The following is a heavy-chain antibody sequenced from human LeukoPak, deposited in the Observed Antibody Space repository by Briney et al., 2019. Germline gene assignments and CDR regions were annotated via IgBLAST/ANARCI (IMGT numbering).Heavy chain of an antibody. CDR2: IYPGDSDT. J-gene: IGHJ4*02. CDR1: GYSFTSYW. V-gene: IGHV5-51*01. Sequence: KPGESLKISCKGSGYSFTSYWIGWVRQMPGKGLKWMGIIYPGDSDTRYSPSFQGQVTISADKSISTAYLQWSSLKASDTAMYYCARGQDYGGYMAPFDYWGQGTLVTVSS. CDR3: ARGQDYGGYMAPFDY. D-gene: IGHD5-12*01.